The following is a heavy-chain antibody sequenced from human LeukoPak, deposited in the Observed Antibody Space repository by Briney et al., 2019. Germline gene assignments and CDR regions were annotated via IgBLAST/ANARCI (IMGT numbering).Heavy chain of an antibody. J-gene: IGHJ4*02. CDR3: ASQQLGIDYFDY. Sequence: GGSLRLSCAASGFTFSSYWTHWVRQAPGKGLVWVSRINSDGSSTSYADSVKGRFTISRDNAKNTLYLQMNSLRAEDTAVYYCASQQLGIDYFDYWGQGTLVTVSS. D-gene: IGHD7-27*01. CDR1: GFTFSSYW. V-gene: IGHV3-74*01. CDR2: INSDGSST.